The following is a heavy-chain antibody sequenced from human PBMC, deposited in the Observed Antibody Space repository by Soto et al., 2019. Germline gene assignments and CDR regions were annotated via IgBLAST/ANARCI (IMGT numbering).Heavy chain of an antibody. V-gene: IGHV1-46*01. D-gene: IGHD3-22*01. J-gene: IGHJ3*02. CDR1: GYTFTSYY. CDR3: ASITSCYYAFDI. Sequence: ASVKVSCKASGYTFTSYYMHWVRQAPGQGLEWMGIINPSGGSTSYAQKFQGRVTMTRDTSTSTVYMELSSLRSEDTAVYYCASITSCYYAFDILGQGTMVTVSS. CDR2: INPSGGST.